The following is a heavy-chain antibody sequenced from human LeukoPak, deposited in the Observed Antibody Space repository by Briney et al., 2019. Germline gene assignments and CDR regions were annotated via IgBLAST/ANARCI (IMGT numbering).Heavy chain of an antibody. CDR1: GYTFTSYG. D-gene: IGHD3-3*01. CDR2: ISAYNGNT. Sequence: GASVKVSCKASGYTFTSYGISWVRQAPGQGLEWMGWISAYNGNTNYAQKLQGRVTMTTDTSTSTAYMELRSPRSDDTAVYYCARDWYYDFWSGYYGDHDHNKFDPWGQGTLVTVSS. J-gene: IGHJ5*02. CDR3: ARDWYYDFWSGYYGDHDHNKFDP. V-gene: IGHV1-18*01.